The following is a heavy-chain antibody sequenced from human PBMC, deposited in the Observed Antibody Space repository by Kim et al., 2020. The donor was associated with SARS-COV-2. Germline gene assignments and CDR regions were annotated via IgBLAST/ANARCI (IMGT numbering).Heavy chain of an antibody. Sequence: SLKSRVSISVDTSKNQFSLKLSSVTAADTAVYYCARDVRVVRGVIIDNWFDPWGQGTLVTVSS. D-gene: IGHD3-10*01. V-gene: IGHV4-31*02. CDR3: ARDVRVVRGVIIDNWFDP. J-gene: IGHJ5*02.